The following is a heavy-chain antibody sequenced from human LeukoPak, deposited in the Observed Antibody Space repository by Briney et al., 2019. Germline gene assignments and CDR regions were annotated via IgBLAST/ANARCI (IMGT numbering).Heavy chain of an antibody. D-gene: IGHD2-2*01. J-gene: IGHJ4*02. CDR1: GYTFTGYY. CDR2: INPNSGVT. CDR3: GRSSRPLDCFDY. V-gene: IGHV1-2*06. Sequence: ASVKVSCTASGYTFTGYYIHWLRQAPGQGLEWLGRINPNSGVTSYAQAFQDRVTLTRDPSTSTAYIELSSLTSDDTAVYYCGRSSRPLDCFDYWGQGTLVTVSS.